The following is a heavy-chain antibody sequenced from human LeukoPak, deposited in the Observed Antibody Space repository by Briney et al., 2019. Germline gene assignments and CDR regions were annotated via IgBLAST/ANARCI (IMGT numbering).Heavy chain of an antibody. D-gene: IGHD4-23*01. CDR1: GFTFDDYG. J-gene: IGHJ1*01. V-gene: IGHV3-9*01. CDR3: AKGSLYGGNSEYFQH. CDR2: ISWNSGSI. Sequence: PGGSLRLSCAASGFTFDDYGMHWVRQPPGKGLEWVSGISWNSGSIGYADSVKGRFTISRDNAKNSLYLQMNSLRAEDTALYYCAKGSLYGGNSEYFQHWGQGTLVTVSS.